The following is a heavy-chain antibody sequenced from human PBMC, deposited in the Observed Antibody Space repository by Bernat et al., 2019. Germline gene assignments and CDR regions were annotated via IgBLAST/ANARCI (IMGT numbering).Heavy chain of an antibody. CDR1: GYSISSGYY. Sequence: QVQLQESGPGLVKPSETLSLTCAVSGYSISSGYYWGWIQQPPGKGLEWIGSIYHSGSTYYNPSLKSRVTISVDTSKNQFSLKLSSVTAADTAVYYCARGSTDYFDYWGQGTLVTVSS. J-gene: IGHJ4*02. D-gene: IGHD4-17*01. CDR3: ARGSTDYFDY. V-gene: IGHV4-38-2*01. CDR2: IYHSGST.